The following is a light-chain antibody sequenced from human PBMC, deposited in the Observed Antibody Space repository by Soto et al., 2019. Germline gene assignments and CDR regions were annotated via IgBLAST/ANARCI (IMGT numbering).Light chain of an antibody. CDR3: QTWDSGTAV. J-gene: IGLJ2*01. CDR1: KLGGKF. CDR2: QDN. V-gene: IGLV3-1*01. Sequence: SYELTQPPSVSVSPGQTASITCSEDKLGGKFAYWYQQKTGQSPLLIIYQDNKRPSEIPERFSGSNSGNTATLTISGTQAVDEADYYCQTWDSGTAVFGGGTKRTVL.